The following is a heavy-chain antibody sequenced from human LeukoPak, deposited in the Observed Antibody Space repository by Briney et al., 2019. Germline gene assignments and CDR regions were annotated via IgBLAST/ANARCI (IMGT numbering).Heavy chain of an antibody. D-gene: IGHD3-22*01. CDR3: ARVHNYYDSSGRPWAFDI. Sequence: GASVKVSCKASGGTFSSYTISWVRQAPGQGLEWMGRIIPILGIANYAQKFQGRVTITADKSTSTAYMELSSLRSEDTAVYYCARVHNYYDSSGRPWAFDIWGQGTMTVSS. J-gene: IGHJ3*02. CDR1: GGTFSSYT. CDR2: IIPILGIA. V-gene: IGHV1-69*02.